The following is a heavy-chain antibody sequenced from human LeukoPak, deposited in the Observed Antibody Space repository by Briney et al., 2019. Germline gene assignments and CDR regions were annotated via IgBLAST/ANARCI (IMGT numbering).Heavy chain of an antibody. CDR3: ATLSVVVVPAELN. J-gene: IGHJ4*02. CDR1: GFTFSSYA. V-gene: IGHV3-23*01. D-gene: IGHD2-15*01. CDR2: ISGSGGNT. Sequence: PGGSLRLSCAASGFTFSSYAMSWVRQAPGKGLEWVSVISGSGGNTYYADSVKGRFTISRDNSTNTLYLQMNSLRAEDTAVYYCATLSVVVVPAELNWGQGTLVTVSS.